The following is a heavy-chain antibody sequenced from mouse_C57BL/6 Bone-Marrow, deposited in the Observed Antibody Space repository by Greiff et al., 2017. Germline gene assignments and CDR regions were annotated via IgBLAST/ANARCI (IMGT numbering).Heavy chain of an antibody. J-gene: IGHJ2*01. V-gene: IGHV1-81*01. CDR3: SSLGVRRYYFAY. CDR1: GYPFTSYG. Sequence: LQESGAELARPGASVQLSCKASGYPFTSYGISWVKQRTGPGLEWIGEIYPSSGITYYNEKFTGKAPLTADHYSSTADMELRSRTSEDSAFYFCSSLGVRRYYFAYWGPGTLLTGSS. CDR2: IYPSSGIT. D-gene: IGHD1-2*01.